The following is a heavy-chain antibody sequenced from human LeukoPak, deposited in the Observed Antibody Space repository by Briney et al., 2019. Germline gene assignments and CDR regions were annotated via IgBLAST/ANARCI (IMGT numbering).Heavy chain of an antibody. D-gene: IGHD1-26*01. CDR1: APSAARHA. V-gene: IGHV3-23*01. J-gene: IGHJ4*02. CDR2: ISGSGGST. CDR3: ADIGRTDYRVAWC. Sequence: PGGSLTLSCVASAPSAARHAVTCVRQAPGRGLEWVSTISGSGGSTHYADSAKGRFTISRDKSKNTLYLQMNTLSAGDTAVYYCADIGRTDYRVAWCWREGTLVSVSS.